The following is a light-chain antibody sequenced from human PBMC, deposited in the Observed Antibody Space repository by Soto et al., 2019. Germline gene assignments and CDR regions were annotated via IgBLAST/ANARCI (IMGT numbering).Light chain of an antibody. Sequence: IVLTQSPGTLSLSPGERATLSCRASQSVSSSYLAWYQQKPGQAPRLLIYGASNRATAIPDRFSGSGSGTDFTLTISRLEPEDFAVYYCQQYDDSPWTFGQGTKVEIK. CDR1: QSVSSSY. CDR2: GAS. CDR3: QQYDDSPWT. J-gene: IGKJ1*01. V-gene: IGKV3-20*01.